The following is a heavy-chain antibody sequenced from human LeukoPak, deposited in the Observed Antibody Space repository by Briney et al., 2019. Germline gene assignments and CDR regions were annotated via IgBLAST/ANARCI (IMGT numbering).Heavy chain of an antibody. Sequence: ASVKVSCKTSGGSFNTNSISWVRQAPGQGLEWMGGIIPIFGTANYAQKFQGRVTITADKSTSTAYMELSSLRSEDMAIYYCARVAGDDILTAYTSSHYYYMDVWGKGTTVTVSS. CDR2: IIPIFGTA. V-gene: IGHV1-69*06. CDR3: ARVAGDDILTAYTSSHYYYMDV. J-gene: IGHJ6*03. D-gene: IGHD3-9*01. CDR1: GGSFNTNS.